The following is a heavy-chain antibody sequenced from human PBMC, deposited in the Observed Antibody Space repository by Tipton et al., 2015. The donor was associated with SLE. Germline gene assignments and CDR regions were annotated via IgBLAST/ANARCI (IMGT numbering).Heavy chain of an antibody. V-gene: IGHV4-59*01. CDR3: ARDPGYCSGGSCSDAFDI. D-gene: IGHD2-15*01. J-gene: IGHJ3*02. CDR1: GGSISSYY. Sequence: TLSLTCTVSGGSISSYYWSWIRQPPGKGLEWIGSIYHSGSTYYNPSLKSRVTISVDTSKNQFSLKLSSVTAADTAVYYCARDPGYCSGGSCSDAFDIWGQGTMVTVSS. CDR2: IYHSGST.